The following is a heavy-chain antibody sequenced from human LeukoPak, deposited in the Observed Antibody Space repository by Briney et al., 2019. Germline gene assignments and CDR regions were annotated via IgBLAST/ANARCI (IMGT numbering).Heavy chain of an antibody. J-gene: IGHJ6*02. D-gene: IGHD6-19*01. CDR3: ARGAAGNYYGMDV. CDR2: IGTAGDT. V-gene: IGHV3-13*01. Sequence: GGSLRLSCAASGFTFSSYDMHWVRQATGKGLEWVSAIGTAGDTYYPGSVKGRFTISRENAKNSLYLQMNSLRAGDTAVYYCARGAAGNYYGMDVWGQGTTVTVSS. CDR1: GFTFSSYD.